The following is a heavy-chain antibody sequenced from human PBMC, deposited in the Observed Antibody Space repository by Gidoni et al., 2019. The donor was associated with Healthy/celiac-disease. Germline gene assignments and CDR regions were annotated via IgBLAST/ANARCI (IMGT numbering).Heavy chain of an antibody. V-gene: IGHV3-15*07. Sequence: EVQLVESGGGLVKPGGSLRLSCAASGFTFSNAWMNWVRQAPGKGLEWVGRIKSKTDGGTTDYAAPVKGRFTISRDDSKNTLYLQMNSLKTEDTAVYYCTTVYGDYYYYYYMDVWGKGTTVTVSS. J-gene: IGHJ6*03. CDR2: IKSKTDGGTT. CDR3: TTVYGDYYYYYYMDV. CDR1: GFTFSNAW. D-gene: IGHD4-17*01.